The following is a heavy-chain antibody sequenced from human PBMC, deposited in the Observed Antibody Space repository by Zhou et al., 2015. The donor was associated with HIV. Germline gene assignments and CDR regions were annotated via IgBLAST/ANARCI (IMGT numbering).Heavy chain of an antibody. CDR2: IIPIFGTA. CDR1: GGTFSSYA. CDR3: ARGRSHYYGSGSLLVSLMLFDI. J-gene: IGHJ3*02. D-gene: IGHD3-10*01. Sequence: QVQLVQSGAEVKKPGSSVKVSCKASGGTFSSYAISWVRQAPGQGLEWMGGIIPIFGTANYAQKFQGRVTITADESTSTAYMELSSLRSEDTAVYYCARGRSHYYGSGSLLVSLMLFDIWGQGTMVTVSS. V-gene: IGHV1-69*01.